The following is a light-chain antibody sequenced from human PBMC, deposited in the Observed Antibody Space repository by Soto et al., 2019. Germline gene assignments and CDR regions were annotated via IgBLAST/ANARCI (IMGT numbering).Light chain of an antibody. J-gene: IGLJ1*01. CDR2: YDN. CDR3: AAWDDSLNGRV. V-gene: IGLV1-44*01. Sequence: WYQQLPGTAPKLLIYYDNLRPSGVPDRISGSKSGTSASLAISGLQSDDEADYYCAAWDDSLNGRVFGTGTKLTVL.